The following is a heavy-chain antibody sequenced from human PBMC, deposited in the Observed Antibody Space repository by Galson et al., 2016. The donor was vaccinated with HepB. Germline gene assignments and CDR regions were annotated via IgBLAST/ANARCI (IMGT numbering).Heavy chain of an antibody. CDR3: ARGNYFYNSRTFQDF. V-gene: IGHV4-31*03. Sequence: TLSLTCSVSDHTISNGGHYWNWIRHHPGKGLEWLGHIYYSGSTFYNPSVRGRLTISVDTSKNQFSLRLGSVTAADTAVYYCARGNYFYNSRTFQDFWGQGVQVAVSS. CDR1: DHTISNGGHY. D-gene: IGHD2/OR15-2a*01. CDR2: IYYSGST. J-gene: IGHJ4*02.